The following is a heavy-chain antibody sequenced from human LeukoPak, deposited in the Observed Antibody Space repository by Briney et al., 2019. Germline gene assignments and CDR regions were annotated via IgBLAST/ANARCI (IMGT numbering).Heavy chain of an antibody. CDR1: GFTLSSYS. D-gene: IGHD4-17*01. J-gene: IGHJ4*02. CDR3: VRDHLYGFDY. Sequence: GGSLRLSCAASGFTLSSYSFNWVRQAPGKGLEWISYISSSSGTVWYADSVKGRFTISIDKAKNSLYLQMDSLRAEDTAVFYCVRDHLYGFDYWGQGTLVTVSS. CDR2: ISSSSGTV. V-gene: IGHV3-48*01.